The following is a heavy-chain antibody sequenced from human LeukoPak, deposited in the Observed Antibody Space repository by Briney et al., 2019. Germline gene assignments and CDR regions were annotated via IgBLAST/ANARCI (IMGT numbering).Heavy chain of an antibody. CDR3: ARAGYYYDSSGYYKGDYFDY. D-gene: IGHD3-22*01. Sequence: SETLSLTCTVSGGSISSGGYYWSWSRQHPGKGLEWIGYIYYSGSTYYNPSLKSRVTISVDTSKNQFSLKLSSVTAADTAVYYCARAGYYYDSSGYYKGDYFDYWGQGTLVTVSS. CDR1: GGSISSGGYY. V-gene: IGHV4-31*03. CDR2: IYYSGST. J-gene: IGHJ4*02.